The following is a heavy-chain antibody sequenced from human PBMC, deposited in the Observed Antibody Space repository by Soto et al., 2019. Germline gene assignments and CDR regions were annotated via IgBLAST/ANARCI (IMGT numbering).Heavy chain of an antibody. CDR1: GFTFSSYG. CDR2: ISYDGSNK. V-gene: IGHV3-30*03. Sequence: PGGSLRLSCAASGFTFSSYGMHWVRQAPGKGLEWVAVISYDGSNKYYADSVKGRFTISRDNSKNTLYLQMNSLRAEDTAVYYCARGGAFLEWLMSPISGMDVWGQGTTVTVSS. D-gene: IGHD3-3*01. J-gene: IGHJ6*02. CDR3: ARGGAFLEWLMSPISGMDV.